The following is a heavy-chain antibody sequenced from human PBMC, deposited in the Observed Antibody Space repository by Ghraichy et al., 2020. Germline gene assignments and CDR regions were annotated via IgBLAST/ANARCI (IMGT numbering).Heavy chain of an antibody. CDR3: AIPTVTTVHYYYYGMDV. CDR2: IIPIFGTA. Sequence: SVKVSCKASGGTFSSYAISWVRQAPGQGLEWMGGIIPIFGTANYAQKFQGRVTITADESTSTAYMELSSLRSEDTAVYYCAIPTVTTVHYYYYGMDVWGQGTTVTVSS. J-gene: IGHJ6*02. CDR1: GGTFSSYA. V-gene: IGHV1-69*13. D-gene: IGHD4-17*01.